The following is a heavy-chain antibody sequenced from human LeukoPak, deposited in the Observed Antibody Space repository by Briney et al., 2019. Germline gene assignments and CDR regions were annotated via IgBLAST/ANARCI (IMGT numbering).Heavy chain of an antibody. CDR3: ARDREDYDFWSGSGYYYYMDV. J-gene: IGHJ6*03. D-gene: IGHD3-3*01. CDR1: GGTFSSYA. Sequence: GASVKVSCKASGGTFSSYAISWVRQAPGQGLEWMGGIIPIFGTANYAQKFQGRVTITADESTSTAYMELSSLRSGDTAVYYCARDREDYDFWSGSGYYYYMDVWGKGTTVTVSS. V-gene: IGHV1-69*13. CDR2: IIPIFGTA.